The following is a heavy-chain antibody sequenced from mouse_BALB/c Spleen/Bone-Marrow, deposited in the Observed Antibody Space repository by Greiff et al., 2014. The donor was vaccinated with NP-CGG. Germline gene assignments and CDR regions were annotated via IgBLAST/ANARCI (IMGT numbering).Heavy chain of an antibody. CDR2: IRNKPNGYTT. D-gene: IGHD5-1*01. Sequence: EVMLVESGGGLVQPGGSLRLSCTPSGFTFTDYFMTWVRQPPGKALGWLGFIRNKPNGYTTEYNPSVKGRFTISRDNSQGILYLQMNTLRAEDSAIYYCARDYSGYFDFWGQGTTLTVSS. J-gene: IGHJ2*01. V-gene: IGHV7-3*02. CDR1: GFTFTDYF. CDR3: ARDYSGYFDF.